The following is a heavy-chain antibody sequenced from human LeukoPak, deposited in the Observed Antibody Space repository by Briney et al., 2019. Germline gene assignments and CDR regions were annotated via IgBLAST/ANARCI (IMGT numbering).Heavy chain of an antibody. CDR3: AKALTSYYNYMDV. Sequence: RGSLRLSCAASGFTFSSYAMSWVRQAPGKGLEWVSDISGSGSSTYYADSVKGRFTISRDTSKDTLYLQMNSLRAEDTAVYYCAKALTSYYNYMDVWGKGTTVTVSS. CDR1: GFTFSSYA. J-gene: IGHJ6*03. V-gene: IGHV3-23*01. CDR2: ISGSGSST.